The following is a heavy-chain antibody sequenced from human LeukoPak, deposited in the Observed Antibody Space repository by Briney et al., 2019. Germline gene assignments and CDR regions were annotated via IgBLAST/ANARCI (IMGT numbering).Heavy chain of an antibody. CDR1: GGSISSSSYY. D-gene: IGHD3-10*01. V-gene: IGHV4-39*07. J-gene: IGHJ4*02. Sequence: SETLSLTCTVSGGSISSSSYYWGWIRQPPGKGLEWIGSMYYSGSTYYNPSLKSRVTISVDTSKNQFSLKLSSVTAADTAVYYYVDVRGVIIGSWGQGTLVTVSS. CDR3: VDVRGVIIGS. CDR2: MYYSGST.